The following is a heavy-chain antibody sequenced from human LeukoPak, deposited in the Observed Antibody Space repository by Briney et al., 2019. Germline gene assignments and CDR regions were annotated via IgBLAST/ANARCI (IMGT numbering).Heavy chain of an antibody. CDR2: IDGGAVKT. J-gene: IGHJ4*02. Sequence: RGSLRLSCIASGFRFDAFTIGWVRQAPGKGLEWVSGIDGGAVKTYFADSVKGRFTISSDNSKNTVHLQMNSLRAEDTGVYYCVKESPHWTVTPGDWGQGTLVIVSS. CDR3: VKESPHWTVTPGD. D-gene: IGHD4-17*01. V-gene: IGHV3-23*01. CDR1: GFRFDAFT.